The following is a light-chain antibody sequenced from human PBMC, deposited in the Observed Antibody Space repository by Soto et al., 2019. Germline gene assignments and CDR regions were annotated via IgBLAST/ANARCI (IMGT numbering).Light chain of an antibody. J-gene: IGKJ2*01. CDR3: QQYHGFPYT. CDR1: QAIRYW. Sequence: DIQMTQSPSTLSASVGDRVSIICRASQAIRYWLAWHQQKPGRAPQVLIYDASTLQKGVPSRFSGSGFGTEFTLNISSLQPDDFATYSCQQYHGFPYTFGQGTKVQIK. V-gene: IGKV1-5*02. CDR2: DAS.